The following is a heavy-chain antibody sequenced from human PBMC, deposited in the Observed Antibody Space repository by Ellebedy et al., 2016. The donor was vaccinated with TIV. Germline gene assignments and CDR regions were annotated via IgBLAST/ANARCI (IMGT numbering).Heavy chain of an antibody. CDR1: GFTFGDYA. CDR3: TRARIVGASANWFDP. CDR2: IRSKAYGGTT. D-gene: IGHD1-26*01. J-gene: IGHJ5*02. Sequence: GESLKISCTASGFTFGDYAMSWFRQAPGKGLEWVGFIRSKAYGGTTEYAASVKGRFTISRDDSKSIAYLQMNSLKTEDTAVYYCTRARIVGASANWFDPWGQGTLVTVSS. V-gene: IGHV3-49*03.